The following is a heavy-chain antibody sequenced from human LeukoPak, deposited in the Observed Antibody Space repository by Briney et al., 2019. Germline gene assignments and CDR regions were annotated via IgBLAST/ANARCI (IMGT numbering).Heavy chain of an antibody. D-gene: IGHD3-9*01. Sequence: GGSLRLSCAASGFTFDDYAMHWVRHAPGKGLEWVSGISWNSGSIGYADSVKGRFTISRDNAKNSLYLQMNSLRAEDTALYYCAKGEDYDILTGCKDYWGQGTLVTVSS. CDR1: GFTFDDYA. V-gene: IGHV3-9*01. J-gene: IGHJ4*02. CDR3: AKGEDYDILTGCKDY. CDR2: ISWNSGSI.